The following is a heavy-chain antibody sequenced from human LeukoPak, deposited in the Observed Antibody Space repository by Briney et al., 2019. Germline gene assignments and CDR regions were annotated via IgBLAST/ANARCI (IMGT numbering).Heavy chain of an antibody. CDR3: ARDPGIAAAGTYYYYGMDV. V-gene: IGHV3-53*01. D-gene: IGHD6-13*01. CDR2: IYSGGST. Sequence: GSLRLSCAASGFTVSSNYMSWVRQAPGKGLEWVSVIYSGGSTYYADSVKGRFTISRDNSKNTLHLQMNSLRAEDTAVYYCARDPGIAAAGTYYYYGMDVWGQGTTVTVSS. CDR1: GFTVSSNY. J-gene: IGHJ6*02.